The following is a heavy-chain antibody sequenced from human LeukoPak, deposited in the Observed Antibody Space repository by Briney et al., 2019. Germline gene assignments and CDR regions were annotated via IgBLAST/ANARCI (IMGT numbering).Heavy chain of an antibody. CDR1: GFTVSTTY. CDR2: IYSGGNT. CDR3: ASNGGNSGTFLQLDY. J-gene: IGHJ4*02. Sequence: GGSLRLSCAASGFTVSTTYMTWVRQAPGKGLEWVSVIYSGGNTYHTASVKGRFTIFRDNSENTLYLQMNSLRAEDTAVYYCASNGGNSGTFLQLDYWGQGTLVTVSS. V-gene: IGHV3-66*02. D-gene: IGHD1-26*01.